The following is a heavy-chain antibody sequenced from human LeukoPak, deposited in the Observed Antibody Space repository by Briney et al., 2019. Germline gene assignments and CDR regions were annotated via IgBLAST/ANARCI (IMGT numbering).Heavy chain of an antibody. J-gene: IGHJ3*02. Sequence: SETLSLTCTVSGGSISSYYWSWIRQPAGKGLEWIGRIYTSGSTNYNPSLKSRVTMSVGTSKNQFSLKLSSVTAADTAVYYCARPLYSGSYYGAFDIWGQGTMVTVSS. D-gene: IGHD1-26*01. CDR3: ARPLYSGSYYGAFDI. CDR1: GGSISSYY. V-gene: IGHV4-4*07. CDR2: IYTSGST.